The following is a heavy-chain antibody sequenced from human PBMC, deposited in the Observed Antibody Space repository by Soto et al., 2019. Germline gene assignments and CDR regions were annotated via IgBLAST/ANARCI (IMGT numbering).Heavy chain of an antibody. Sequence: QIHLVQSGGGVVQPGRSLLLSCAGSGFTFGNYGMHWVRQAPGKGLEWVAVISHDETNKYYIDSVKGRFSISRDNSNNTLYLQMNSLRAEDTAVYYCAKDLGPPVRSHYPYWYFDVWGRGTLVTVSS. CDR1: GFTFGNYG. D-gene: IGHD3-10*01. J-gene: IGHJ2*01. V-gene: IGHV3-30*18. CDR3: AKDLGPPVRSHYPYWYFDV. CDR2: ISHDETNK.